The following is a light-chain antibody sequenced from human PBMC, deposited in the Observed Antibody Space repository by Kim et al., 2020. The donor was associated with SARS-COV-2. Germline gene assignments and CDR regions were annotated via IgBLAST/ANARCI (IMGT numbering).Light chain of an antibody. CDR2: GRN. CDR1: SLRSYY. Sequence: ALGQTVKITCQGDSLRSYYASWYQQKPGQAPILVIYGRNNRPSGIPDRFSGSSSVNIASLTITGAQAEDEADYYCNSRDSTGKRWVFGTGTKVTVL. V-gene: IGLV3-19*01. J-gene: IGLJ1*01. CDR3: NSRDSTGKRWV.